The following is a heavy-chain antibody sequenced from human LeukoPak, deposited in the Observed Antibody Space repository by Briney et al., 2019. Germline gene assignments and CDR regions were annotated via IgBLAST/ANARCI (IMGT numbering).Heavy chain of an antibody. J-gene: IGHJ4*02. CDR3: AKSRWATAGTDY. D-gene: IGHD6-13*01. CDR2: TSSDGSST. CDR1: GFTFSNYW. V-gene: IGHV3-74*01. Sequence: PGGSLRLSCAASGFTFSNYWMHWVRQAPGKGLVWVSRTSSDGSSTSYADSVKGRFTISRDNAKNTLYLQVNSLRAEDTAVYYCAKSRWATAGTDYWGQGTLVTVSS.